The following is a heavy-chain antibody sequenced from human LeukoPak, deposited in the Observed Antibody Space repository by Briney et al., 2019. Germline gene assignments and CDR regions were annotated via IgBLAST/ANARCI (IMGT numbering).Heavy chain of an antibody. CDR2: ISNSGGST. CDR1: GFTFSSYA. CDR3: ASNMAANYHYFYGIDV. D-gene: IGHD6-6*01. J-gene: IGHJ6*02. Sequence: PGASLRLSCVASGFTFSSYAMSWVRQAPGKGLEWVSTISNSGGSTYYADSVKGRFTVSRDNAKNSLSLQMSSLRVEDTGVYYCASNMAANYHYFYGIDVWGQGTTVTVSS. V-gene: IGHV3-23*01.